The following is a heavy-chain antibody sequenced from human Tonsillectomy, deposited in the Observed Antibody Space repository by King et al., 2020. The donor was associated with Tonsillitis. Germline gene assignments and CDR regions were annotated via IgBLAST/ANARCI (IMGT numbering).Heavy chain of an antibody. J-gene: IGHJ4*02. Sequence: VQLVESGGGLVQPGRSLRLSCAASGFTFDDYVMHWVRQAPGKGLEWVSGISWNSGNMGDADSVKGRFTISRDNAKNSLYLQMNSLRPEDTALYYCAKDLNYFDILTGYFDNWGQGTLVTVSA. CDR3: AKDLNYFDILTGYFDN. CDR2: ISWNSGNM. CDR1: GFTFDDYV. V-gene: IGHV3-9*01. D-gene: IGHD3-9*01.